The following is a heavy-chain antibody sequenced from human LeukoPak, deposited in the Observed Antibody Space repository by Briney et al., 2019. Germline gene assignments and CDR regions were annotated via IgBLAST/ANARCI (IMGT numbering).Heavy chain of an antibody. J-gene: IGHJ4*02. Sequence: ASVKVSCKASGYTFTSYDINWVRQATGQGLEWMGWMNPNSGNTGYAQKFQGRVTMTRNTSISTAYMELSSLRSEDTAVYYCVRGSTYCYDSSGYYYGYWGQGTLVTVSS. D-gene: IGHD3-22*01. CDR2: MNPNSGNT. V-gene: IGHV1-8*01. CDR1: GYTFTSYD. CDR3: VRGSTYCYDSSGYYYGY.